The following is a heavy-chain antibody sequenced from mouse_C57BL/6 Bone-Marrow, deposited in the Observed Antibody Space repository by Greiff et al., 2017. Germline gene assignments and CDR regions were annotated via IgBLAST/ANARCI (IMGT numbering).Heavy chain of an antibody. CDR3: ARSSLCHLDY. J-gene: IGHJ2*01. CDR1: GYTFTSYG. D-gene: IGHD1-1*02. V-gene: IGHV1-81*01. Sequence: QVQLKESGAELARPGASVKLSCKASGYTFTSYGISWVKQRTGQGLEWIGEISPRSGNTYYNEKFKGKATLTADKSSSTAYMELRSLTSEDSSVYFCARSSLCHLDYWGQGTTLTVSS. CDR2: ISPRSGNT.